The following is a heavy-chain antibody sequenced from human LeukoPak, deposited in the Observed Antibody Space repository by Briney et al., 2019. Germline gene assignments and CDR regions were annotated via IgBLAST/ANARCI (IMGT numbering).Heavy chain of an antibody. CDR3: ARGKIGTIFGVVIPYYYYYMDV. D-gene: IGHD3-3*01. J-gene: IGHJ6*03. V-gene: IGHV3-21*01. CDR2: ISSSSSYI. Sequence: GGSLRLSCAASGFTFSSYSMNWVRQAPGKGLEWVSSISSSSSYIYYADSVKGRFTISRDNAKNSLYLQMNSLRAADTAVYYCARGKIGTIFGVVIPYYYYYMDVWGKGTTVTVSS. CDR1: GFTFSSYS.